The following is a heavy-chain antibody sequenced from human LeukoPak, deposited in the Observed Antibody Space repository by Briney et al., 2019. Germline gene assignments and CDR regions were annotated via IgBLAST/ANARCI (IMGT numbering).Heavy chain of an antibody. V-gene: IGHV1-8*03. D-gene: IGHD2-2*01. Sequence: ASVKVSCKASGYTFTSYDINWVRQATGQGLEWMGWMNPNSGNTGYAQKFQGRVTITRNTSISTAYMELSSLRSEDTAVFYCARRIRSYCSSTSCYYYYYMDVWGKGTTVTVSS. CDR2: MNPNSGNT. CDR1: GYTFTSYD. J-gene: IGHJ6*03. CDR3: ARRIRSYCSSTSCYYYYYMDV.